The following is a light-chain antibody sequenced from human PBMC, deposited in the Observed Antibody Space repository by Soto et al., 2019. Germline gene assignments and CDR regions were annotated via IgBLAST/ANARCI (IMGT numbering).Light chain of an antibody. CDR2: EGS. CDR1: ISGVGSYDL. J-gene: IGLJ3*02. V-gene: IGLV2-23*01. CDR3: CSYAGSSTSWV. Sequence: QSAVTQPASVSGSPGQSITISCTGTISGVGSYDLVSWYQQHPGKAPKLMIYEGSKRPSGVSSRFSGSKSGNTASLTISGLQANDEADYYCCSYAGSSTSWVFGGGTKLTVL.